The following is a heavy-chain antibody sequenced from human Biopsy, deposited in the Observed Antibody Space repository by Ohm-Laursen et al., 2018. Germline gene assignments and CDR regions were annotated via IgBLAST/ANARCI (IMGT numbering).Heavy chain of an antibody. CDR1: GFTFNDFA. Sequence: SLRLSCAASGFTFNDFAMTWVRQAPGKGLEWVSAIGGSGGTTYYAGSVKGRFTISGDNSKNSLYLQMNSLRAEDTALYYCAKSCSGGSCLDYWGQGTLVTVSS. D-gene: IGHD2-15*01. CDR3: AKSCSGGSCLDY. V-gene: IGHV3-23*01. CDR2: IGGSGGTT. J-gene: IGHJ4*02.